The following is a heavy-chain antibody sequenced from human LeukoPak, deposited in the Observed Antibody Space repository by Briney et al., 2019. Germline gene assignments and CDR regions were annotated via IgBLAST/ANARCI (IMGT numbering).Heavy chain of an antibody. CDR3: ARDLTCFDP. Sequence: PGGSLRLSCAASGFTLSGYNMNWVRQAPGKGLEWVSYISSTSNTIYYADSVKGRFTISRDNSKNTLYLQMNSLRAEDTAVYYCARDLTCFDPGGKGTLVTVS. V-gene: IGHV3-48*01. J-gene: IGHJ5*02. CDR2: ISSTSNTI. CDR1: GFTLSGYN.